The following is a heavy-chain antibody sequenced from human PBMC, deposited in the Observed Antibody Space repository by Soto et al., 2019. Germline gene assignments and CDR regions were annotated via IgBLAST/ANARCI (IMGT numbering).Heavy chain of an antibody. CDR2: TYYRSKWCY. V-gene: IGHV6-1*01. D-gene: IGHD6-19*01. Sequence: SQTLSLTCAISGYSISRDSAALNWIRQSPSRGLEWLGRTYYRSKWCYDYAVSVKGRVTINPDTSKNQFSLHLNSVTPEDTAVYYCARAYSSGWYSYFDYWGQGTLVTVSS. J-gene: IGHJ4*02. CDR3: ARAYSSGWYSYFDY. CDR1: GYSISRDSAA.